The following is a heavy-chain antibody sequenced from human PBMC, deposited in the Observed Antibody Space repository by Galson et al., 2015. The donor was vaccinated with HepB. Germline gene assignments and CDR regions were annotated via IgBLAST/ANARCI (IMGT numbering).Heavy chain of an antibody. D-gene: IGHD2-2*01. J-gene: IGHJ6*02. V-gene: IGHV3-30*18. CDR3: AKEALYCSSTSCYVAGGYYYYGMDV. Sequence: SLRLSCAASGFTFSSYGMHWVRQAPGKGLEWVAVISYDGSNKYYADSVKGRFTISRDNSKNTLYLQMNSLRAEDTAVYYCAKEALYCSSTSCYVAGGYYYYGMDVWGQGTTVTVSS. CDR2: ISYDGSNK. CDR1: GFTFSSYG.